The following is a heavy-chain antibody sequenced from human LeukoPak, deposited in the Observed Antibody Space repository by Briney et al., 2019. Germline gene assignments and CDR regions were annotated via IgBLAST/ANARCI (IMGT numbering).Heavy chain of an antibody. CDR2: IKKDGSDQ. Sequence: GGSLRLSCAASRFAFSNYWMNWVRQAPGKGLEWVASIKKDGSDQYYVDSVKGRFTISRDSAKNSLFLQMNSLRADDTAVYYCARAGTTAYFDYWGQGTLVTVSS. CDR3: ARAGTTAYFDY. D-gene: IGHD4-17*01. V-gene: IGHV3-7*01. J-gene: IGHJ4*02. CDR1: RFAFSNYW.